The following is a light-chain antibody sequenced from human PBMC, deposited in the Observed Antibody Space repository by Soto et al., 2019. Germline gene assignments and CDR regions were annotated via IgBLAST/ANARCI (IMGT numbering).Light chain of an antibody. CDR3: QQYFEWPPMT. CDR2: VAS. V-gene: IGKV3-15*01. CDR1: ETVATN. Sequence: VMTQSPATLSVSPGERATLSCWASETVATNLAGYQQKPGQAPRLLISVASTRAAGISDRFRGSGSGTEFTLTISSLRSEDSAIYYCQQYFEWPPMTFGQGTKVEI. J-gene: IGKJ1*01.